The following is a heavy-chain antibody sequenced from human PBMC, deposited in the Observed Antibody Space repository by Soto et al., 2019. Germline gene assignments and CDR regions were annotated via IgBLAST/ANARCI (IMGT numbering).Heavy chain of an antibody. J-gene: IGHJ4*02. Sequence: QVQLQQSGAGLLKPSETLSLTCDVYGGSFSGYIWTWILQTPGKGLQWIGQINHRGSPNYNPSPMNPVTISVQPSISQFTAEVSSVNAADTAGYYVARGLNTRRQYTGGWSLFDSWGQGTQVTFSP. D-gene: IGHD6-19*01. CDR1: GGSFSGYI. CDR2: INHRGSP. CDR3: ARGLNTRRQYTGGWSLFDS. V-gene: IGHV4-34*01.